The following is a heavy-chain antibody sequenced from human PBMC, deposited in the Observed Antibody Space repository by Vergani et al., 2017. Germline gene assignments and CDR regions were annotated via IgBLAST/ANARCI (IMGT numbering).Heavy chain of an antibody. D-gene: IGHD4-17*01. CDR2: INHSGST. V-gene: IGHV4-34*09. Sequence: QVQLQESGPGLVKPSQTLSLTCAVYGGSFSGYYWSWVRQPPGKGLEWIGEINHSGSTNYNPSLKSRVTISVDTSKNQFSLKLSSVTAADTAVYYCAREYGDFDYWGQGTLVTVSS. CDR1: GGSFSGYY. CDR3: AREYGDFDY. J-gene: IGHJ4*02.